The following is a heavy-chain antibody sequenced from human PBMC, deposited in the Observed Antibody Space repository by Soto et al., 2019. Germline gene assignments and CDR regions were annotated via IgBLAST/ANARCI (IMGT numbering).Heavy chain of an antibody. CDR1: GGTFSSYT. CDR2: IIPILGIA. CDR3: ASEDYGDYVLDY. V-gene: IGHV1-69*02. D-gene: IGHD4-17*01. Sequence: QVQLVQSGAEVKKPGSSVKVSCKASGGTFSSYTISWVRQAPGQGLEWMGRIIPILGIANYAQKFQGRVTITADKSMSTAYMELSSLRSEDTAVYYCASEDYGDYVLDYWGQGTLVTVSS. J-gene: IGHJ4*02.